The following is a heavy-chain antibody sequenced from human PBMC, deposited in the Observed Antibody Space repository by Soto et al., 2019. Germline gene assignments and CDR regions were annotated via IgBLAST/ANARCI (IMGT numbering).Heavy chain of an antibody. D-gene: IGHD6-19*01. Sequence: GGSLRLSCAASGFTFSSYWMHWVRQAPGKGLVWVSRINSDGSSTNYADSVKGRFTISRDNAKNTLYLQMNSLRAEDTAVYYCAPSLYSSGWFDYWGQGTLVTVSS. J-gene: IGHJ4*02. CDR2: INSDGSST. V-gene: IGHV3-74*01. CDR3: APSLYSSGWFDY. CDR1: GFTFSSYW.